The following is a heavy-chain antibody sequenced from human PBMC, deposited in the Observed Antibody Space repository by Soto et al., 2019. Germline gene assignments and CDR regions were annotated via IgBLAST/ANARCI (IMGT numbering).Heavy chain of an antibody. J-gene: IGHJ4*02. V-gene: IGHV1-69*12. CDR3: ASHYDSSGYYYRGLDY. CDR2: IIPIFGTA. CDR1: GGTFSSYA. Sequence: QVQLVQSGAGVKKPGSSVKVSCKASGGTFSSYAISWVRQAPGQGLEWMGGIIPIFGTADYAQKFQGRVTITADESTSTGNMELSSLRFEDTAVYYCASHYDSSGYYYRGLDYWGQGTLVTVSS. D-gene: IGHD3-22*01.